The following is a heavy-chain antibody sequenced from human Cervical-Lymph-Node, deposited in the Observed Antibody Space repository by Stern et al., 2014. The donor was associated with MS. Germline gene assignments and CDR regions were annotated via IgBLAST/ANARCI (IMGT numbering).Heavy chain of an antibody. V-gene: IGHV3-33*01. CDR2: IWSVGSNK. J-gene: IGHJ6*02. Sequence: VQLVESGGGVVQPGRSLRLSCAASGFTFSSYGMHWVRQAPGKGLEWVAVIWSVGSNKYYADSVKGRFAISRDNSKNTLYLQMNSLRAEDTAVYYCARGYSSGWYYGMDVWGQGTTVTVSS. D-gene: IGHD6-19*01. CDR1: GFTFSSYG. CDR3: ARGYSSGWYYGMDV.